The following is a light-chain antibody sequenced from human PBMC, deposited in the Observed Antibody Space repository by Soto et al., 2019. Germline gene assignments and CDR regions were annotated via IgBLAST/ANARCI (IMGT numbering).Light chain of an antibody. CDR1: QSISSW. V-gene: IGKV1-5*01. CDR2: DAS. J-gene: IGKJ1*01. Sequence: DSQMTQSPATLSASVGDRVTITCRASQSISSWLAWYQQKPGKVPKLLIDDASSLESGVPSRFSGRGSGTEFTLTISSLQPDDFATYYCQQYKTYPWTFGQGTKVEIK. CDR3: QQYKTYPWT.